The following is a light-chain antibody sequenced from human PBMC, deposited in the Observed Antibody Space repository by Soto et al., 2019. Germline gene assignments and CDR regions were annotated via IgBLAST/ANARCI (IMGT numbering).Light chain of an antibody. CDR2: GAS. Sequence: EVVLTQSPGTLSLSPGEGATLSCRASHSVSSSLAWYQQRPGQAPRLLISGASSRATGIPDRFSGSGSGTDFTLTISRLEPEDLAVYYCQHYGDSQWTFGQGTKLEIK. CDR3: QHYGDSQWT. V-gene: IGKV3-20*01. J-gene: IGKJ1*01. CDR1: HSVSSS.